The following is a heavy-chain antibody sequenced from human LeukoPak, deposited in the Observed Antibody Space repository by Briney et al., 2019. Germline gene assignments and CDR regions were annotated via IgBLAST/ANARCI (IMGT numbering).Heavy chain of an antibody. CDR3: ARGRPSGDFFDY. CDR2: LNPSGKI. D-gene: IGHD4-17*01. Sequence: PSETLSLTCSVSGDSISRNSHYWCWIRQSAGKGLEWIGRLNPSGKIDYNPSLKSRLTMLLDPSENKLSLKLTSVTAADTARYYCARGRPSGDFFDYWGQGALVTVSS. CDR1: GDSISRNSHY. J-gene: IGHJ4*02. V-gene: IGHV4-61*02.